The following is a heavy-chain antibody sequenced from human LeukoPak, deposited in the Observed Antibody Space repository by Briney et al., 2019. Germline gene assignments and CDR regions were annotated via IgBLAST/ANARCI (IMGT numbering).Heavy chain of an antibody. V-gene: IGHV1-3*01. J-gene: IGHJ1*01. CDR2: INAVNGNT. D-gene: IGHD3-22*01. CDR3: ARDFFYYDSSGLGEH. CDR1: GYTFINYA. Sequence: ASVKVSCKASGYTFINYAINWGRQAPGQRLEWVGWINAVNGNTKYSPKFQGRVSITRDTSASTAYMELSSLTSEDTAVYYCARDFFYYDSSGLGEHWGQGTLVTVSS.